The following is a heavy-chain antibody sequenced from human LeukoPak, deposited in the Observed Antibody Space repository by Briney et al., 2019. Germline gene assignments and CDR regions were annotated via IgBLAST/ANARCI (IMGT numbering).Heavy chain of an antibody. V-gene: IGHV4-38-2*02. CDR1: GDSISSGYY. D-gene: IGHD3-10*01. CDR3: ARVITMSGSGPCMDY. Sequence: SETLSLTCTVSGDSISSGYYWGWIRQPPGKGLEWIGSIYHSGSTYYNPSLKSRVTISVDTSKNQFSLKLSSVTAADTAVYYCARVITMSGSGPCMDYWGQGTLVTVSS. J-gene: IGHJ4*02. CDR2: IYHSGST.